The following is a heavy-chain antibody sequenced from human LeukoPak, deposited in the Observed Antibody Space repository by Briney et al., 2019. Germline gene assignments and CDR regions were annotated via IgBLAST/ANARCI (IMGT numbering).Heavy chain of an antibody. V-gene: IGHV3-48*01. Sequence: TGGSLRLSCTASGFTFSDYSMNWVRQAPGKGLEWVSYISSSSTTIYYADSVKGRFTISRDNAKNSLYLQMNSLRAEDTAVYYCARDLPGSYWREGDDAFDIWGQGTMVTVSS. D-gene: IGHD1-26*01. CDR2: ISSSSTTI. CDR1: GFTFSDYS. CDR3: ARDLPGSYWREGDDAFDI. J-gene: IGHJ3*02.